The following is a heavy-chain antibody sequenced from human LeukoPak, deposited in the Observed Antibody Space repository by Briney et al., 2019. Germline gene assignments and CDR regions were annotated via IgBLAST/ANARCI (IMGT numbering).Heavy chain of an antibody. V-gene: IGHV3-30-3*01. D-gene: IGHD3-22*01. CDR2: ISYDGSNK. CDR1: GFTFSSYA. J-gene: IGHJ5*02. CDR3: ARDAWRIVVANWFDP. Sequence: GGSLRLSCAASGFTFSSYAMHWVRQAPGKGLEWVAVISYDGSNKYYADSVKGRFTISRDNSKNTLYLQMNSLRAEDTAVYYCARDAWRIVVANWFDPWGQGTLVTVSS.